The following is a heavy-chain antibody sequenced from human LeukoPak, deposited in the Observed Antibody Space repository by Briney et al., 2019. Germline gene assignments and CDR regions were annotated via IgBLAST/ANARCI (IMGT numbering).Heavy chain of an antibody. J-gene: IGHJ4*02. CDR1: GGTFSSYA. CDR2: IIPIFGTA. V-gene: IGHV1-69*05. D-gene: IGHD3-22*01. Sequence: SVKVSCKASGGTFSSYAISWVRQAPGQGLEWMGGIIPIFGTANYAQKFQGRVTITTDESTSTAYMELSSLRSEDTAVYYCAKNYYDSSGYYYAFDYWGQGTLVTVSS. CDR3: AKNYYDSSGYYYAFDY.